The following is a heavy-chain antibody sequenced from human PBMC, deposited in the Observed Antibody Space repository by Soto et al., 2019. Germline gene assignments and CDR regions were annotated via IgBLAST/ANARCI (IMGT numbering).Heavy chain of an antibody. Sequence: ASVKVSCKASGYTFSGFYMHWVRQAPGQGLEWMGWINPNSGGTKSAEKFQGRVTMTRDTSISTAYVELSRLTSDDTAVYYCASAAVTGTAGLDFWGQGTQVTVSS. CDR1: GYTFSGFY. CDR2: INPNSGGT. J-gene: IGHJ4*02. V-gene: IGHV1-2*02. D-gene: IGHD6-19*01. CDR3: ASAAVTGTAGLDF.